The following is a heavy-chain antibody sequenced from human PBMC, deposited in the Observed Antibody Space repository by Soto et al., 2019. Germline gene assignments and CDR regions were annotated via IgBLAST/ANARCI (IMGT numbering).Heavy chain of an antibody. J-gene: IGHJ4*02. D-gene: IGHD2-8*02. Sequence: PGESLKISCKGSGYTFTSYWIGWVRQMPGEGLEWMGVIYPSDSDIRYSPSFQGKVTISADKSITTAYLQWSSLKAADTAMYYCVRSGTGSGRFSGYWGQGTPVTVSS. CDR3: VRSGTGSGRFSGY. CDR2: IYPSDSDI. CDR1: GYTFTSYW. V-gene: IGHV5-51*01.